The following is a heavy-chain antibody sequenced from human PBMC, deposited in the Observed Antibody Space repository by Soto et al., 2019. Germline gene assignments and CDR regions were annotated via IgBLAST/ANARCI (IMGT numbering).Heavy chain of an antibody. J-gene: IGHJ6*02. V-gene: IGHV4-31*03. D-gene: IGHD6-6*01. CDR2: IYSNGDT. Sequence: SETLSLTCSVSSDSMNSGGYYWSWIRQHPGKGLEWIGYIYSNGDTYYNPSLKSRVTISVDTSKSQFSLNLTSVTAAGTAVYYCARRGGSSSGYYYYAMDVWGQGTTVTVSS. CDR1: SDSMNSGGYY. CDR3: ARRGGSSSGYYYYAMDV.